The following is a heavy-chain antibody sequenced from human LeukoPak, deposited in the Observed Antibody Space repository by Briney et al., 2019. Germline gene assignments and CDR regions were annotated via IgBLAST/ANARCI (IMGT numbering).Heavy chain of an antibody. CDR1: GGTFSSYA. V-gene: IGHV1-69*13. CDR2: IIPIFGTA. D-gene: IGHD2-21*02. Sequence: SVKVSCKASGGTFSSYAISWVRQAPGQGLEWTGGIIPIFGTANYAQKFQGRVTITADEPTSTAYMELSSLRSEDTAVYYCARGRPSYCGGDCYLTWGQGTLVTVSS. J-gene: IGHJ4*02. CDR3: ARGRPSYCGGDCYLT.